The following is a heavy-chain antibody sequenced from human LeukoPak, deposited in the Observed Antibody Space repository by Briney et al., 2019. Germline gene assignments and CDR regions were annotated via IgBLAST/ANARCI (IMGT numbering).Heavy chain of an antibody. D-gene: IGHD3-9*01. V-gene: IGHV3-74*01. Sequence: HPGGSLRLSCEASGFTFSSYWMHWVRQAPGKGLMWVSRIYSDEGSRNYADSVKGRFTIYRDNAKNTLHLQMDSLRAEDTAVYYCARDADWYGQSFDYWGQGTLVTVSS. CDR3: ARDADWYGQSFDY. J-gene: IGHJ4*02. CDR1: GFTFSSYW. CDR2: IYSDEGSR.